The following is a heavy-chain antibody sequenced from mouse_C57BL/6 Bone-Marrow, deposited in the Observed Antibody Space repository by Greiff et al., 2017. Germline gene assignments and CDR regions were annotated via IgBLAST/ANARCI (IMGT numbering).Heavy chain of an antibody. J-gene: IGHJ4*01. CDR2: ISSGSITI. CDR3: ARAYYEYYDAMDY. V-gene: IGHV5-17*01. CDR1: GFTFSDYG. Sequence: EVKLMESGGGLVKPGGSLKLSCAASGFTFSDYGMHWVRQAPEKGLEWVAYISSGSITIYYADTVKGRFTISSDNAKNTLFLQMTSLRSEDTSMYYCARAYYEYYDAMDYWGQGTSVTVSS. D-gene: IGHD2-10*01.